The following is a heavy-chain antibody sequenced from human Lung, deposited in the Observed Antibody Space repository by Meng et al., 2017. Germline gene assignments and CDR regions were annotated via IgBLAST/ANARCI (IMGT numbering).Heavy chain of an antibody. CDR2: IKEDGSKI. CDR1: GFTFSTYW. CDR3: ARVYTVEVTSDTAFDY. J-gene: IGHJ4*02. V-gene: IGHV3-7*01. Sequence: GGPLRLSFAAPGFTFSTYWMSWVRQAPGKGLEWLANIKEDGSKIYFVDSVKGRFTISRDNARNSLYLQMNSLRAEDTAVYFCARVYTVEVTSDTAFDYWGQGTLVTVSS. D-gene: IGHD2-21*02.